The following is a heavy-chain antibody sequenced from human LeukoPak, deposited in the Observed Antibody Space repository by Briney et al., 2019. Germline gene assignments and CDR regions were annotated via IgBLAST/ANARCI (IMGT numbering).Heavy chain of an antibody. Sequence: SQTLSLTCTVSGGSISSGDYYWSWIRQPPGKGLEWIGYIYYSGSTYYNPSLKSRVTISVDTSKNQFSLKLSSVTAADTAVYYCASASTSLDNWFDPWGQGTLVTVS. CDR1: GGSISSGDYY. J-gene: IGHJ5*02. D-gene: IGHD2-2*01. CDR2: IYYSGST. V-gene: IGHV4-30-4*01. CDR3: ASASTSLDNWFDP.